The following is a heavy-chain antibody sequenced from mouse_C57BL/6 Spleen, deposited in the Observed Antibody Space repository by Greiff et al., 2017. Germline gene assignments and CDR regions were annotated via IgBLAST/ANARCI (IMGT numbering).Heavy chain of an antibody. V-gene: IGHV7-1*01. J-gene: IGHJ4*01. Sequence: EVQVVESGGGLVQSGRSLRLSCATSGFTFSDFYMEWVRQAPGKGLEWIAASRNKANDYTTEYSASVKGRFIVSRDTSQSILYLQMNALRAEDTAIYYCARGINYAMDYWGQGTSVTVSS. CDR2: SRNKANDYTT. CDR3: ARGINYAMDY. D-gene: IGHD1-2*01. CDR1: GFTFSDFY.